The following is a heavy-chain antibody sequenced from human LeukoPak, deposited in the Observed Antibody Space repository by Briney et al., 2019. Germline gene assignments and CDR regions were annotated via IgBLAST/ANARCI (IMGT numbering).Heavy chain of an antibody. Sequence: PSETLSLTCTVSGGSISSYYWSWIRQLPGKGLEWIGYIYYSGSTNYNPSLKSRVTISVDTSKNQFSLKLSSVTAADTAVYYCARARTGSGYYFDYWGQGTLVTVSS. D-gene: IGHD3-22*01. J-gene: IGHJ4*02. CDR2: IYYSGST. CDR1: GGSISSYY. V-gene: IGHV4-59*01. CDR3: ARARTGSGYYFDY.